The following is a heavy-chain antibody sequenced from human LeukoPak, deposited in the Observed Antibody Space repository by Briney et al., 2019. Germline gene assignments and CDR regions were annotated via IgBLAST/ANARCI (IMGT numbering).Heavy chain of an antibody. CDR2: ISSSSSTT. V-gene: IGHV3-48*01. CDR3: AKSPYSSGWYLFDY. D-gene: IGHD6-19*01. CDR1: GFTFSSYS. Sequence: GGSLRLSCAASGFTFSSYSMNWVRQAPGKGLEWVSYISSSSSTTYYADSVKGRFTISRDNSKNTLYLQMNSLRAEDTAVYYCAKSPYSSGWYLFDYWGQGTLVTVSS. J-gene: IGHJ4*02.